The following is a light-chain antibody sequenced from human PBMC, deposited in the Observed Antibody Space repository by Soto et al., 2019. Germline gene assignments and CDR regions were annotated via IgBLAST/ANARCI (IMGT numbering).Light chain of an antibody. J-gene: IGLJ1*01. CDR2: EVS. CDR3: SSYTSGSTYV. CDR1: SSDVGGYNY. V-gene: IGLV2-14*01. Sequence: QSVLTQPASVSGSPGQSITISCTGTSSDVGGYNYVSWYQQYPGKAPKLMIYEVSNRSSGVSNRFSGSKSGNTASLTISGRQTEDEADYYCSSYTSGSTYVLGTGTKLTVL.